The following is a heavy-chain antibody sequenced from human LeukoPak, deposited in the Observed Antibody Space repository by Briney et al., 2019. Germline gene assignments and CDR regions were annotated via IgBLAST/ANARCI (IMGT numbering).Heavy chain of an antibody. Sequence: SETLSLTCSVSGVSISSGVSYWSWIRQHPGRGLEWIGYISYSGSSYQNPSLKSRVSISLDTSKNQFSLKLSSVTAADTAVYYCARDLNEYSSSPLDYWGQGTLVTVSS. CDR3: ARDLNEYSSSPLDY. CDR1: GVSISSGVSY. CDR2: ISYSGSS. V-gene: IGHV4-31*03. J-gene: IGHJ4*02. D-gene: IGHD6-13*01.